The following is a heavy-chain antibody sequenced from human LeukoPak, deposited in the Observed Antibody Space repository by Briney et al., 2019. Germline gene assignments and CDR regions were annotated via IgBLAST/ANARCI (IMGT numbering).Heavy chain of an antibody. CDR2: ISWNSGSI. V-gene: IGHV3-9*01. CDR1: GFTFDDYA. Sequence: PGRSLRLSCAASGFTFDDYAMHWVRQAPGKGLEWVSGISWNSGSIGYADSVKGRFTISRDNAKNSLYLQMNSLRAEDTALYYCAKDDGFSYWGQGTLVTVSS. D-gene: IGHD3-10*01. J-gene: IGHJ4*02. CDR3: AKDDGFSY.